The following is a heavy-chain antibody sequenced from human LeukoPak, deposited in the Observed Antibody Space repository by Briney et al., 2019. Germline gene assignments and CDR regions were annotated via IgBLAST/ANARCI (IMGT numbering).Heavy chain of an antibody. CDR1: GFTFSHYG. CDR2: IWYDGGNK. Sequence: GGSLRLSCAASGFTFSHYGMHWVRQAPGKGLEWVAVIWYDGGNKYFADSVKGRFTISRDNSKNTVYLQMNSLRVEDTAVYYCAKGTESGWYGYFDYWGQGTLVTVSS. V-gene: IGHV3-33*06. J-gene: IGHJ4*02. D-gene: IGHD6-19*01. CDR3: AKGTESGWYGYFDY.